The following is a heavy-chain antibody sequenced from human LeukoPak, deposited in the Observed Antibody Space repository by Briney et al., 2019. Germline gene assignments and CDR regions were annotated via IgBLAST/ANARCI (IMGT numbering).Heavy chain of an antibody. CDR3: ASTKCSGTNCYSDY. J-gene: IGHJ4*02. CDR1: GFTFSSYS. D-gene: IGHD2-15*01. V-gene: IGHV3-48*04. CDR2: IISSSSII. Sequence: HSGGSLRLSCAASGFTFSSYSMNWVRQAPGKGLEWVSYIISSSSIISYADSVKGRFTISRDNAKNSLFLQMNGLRAEDTAVYYCASTKCSGTNCYSDYWGQGTLVTVSS.